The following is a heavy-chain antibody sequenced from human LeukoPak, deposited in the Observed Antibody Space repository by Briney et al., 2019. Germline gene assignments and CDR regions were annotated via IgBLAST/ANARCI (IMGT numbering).Heavy chain of an antibody. CDR3: ARHSRDPFENVDYCFDC. D-gene: IGHD3-9*01. V-gene: IGHV6-1*01. J-gene: IGHJ4*02. CDR1: GDSVSSNSAA. Sequence: SQTLSLTCAISGDSVSSNSAAWNWIRQSPSRGLEWLGRTYYRSKWYNDYAVSVKSRITINPDTSKNQFSLKLSSVTAADTAVYYCARHSRDPFENVDYCFDCWGQGTLVTVSS. CDR2: TYYRSKWYN.